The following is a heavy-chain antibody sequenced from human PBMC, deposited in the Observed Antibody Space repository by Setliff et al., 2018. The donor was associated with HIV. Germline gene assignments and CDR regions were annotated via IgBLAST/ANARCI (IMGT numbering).Heavy chain of an antibody. Sequence: SETLSLTCAVYGGSFSAYYWSWVRQPPEKGLEWIGEINPGGSATYNPSLKSRVTISVDTSKNQFSLKLNTVTAADTAIYYCVLLEVPFIEGIAPPLWGQGSLVTAPQ. CDR2: INPGGSA. J-gene: IGHJ4*02. CDR1: GGSFSAYY. D-gene: IGHD2-15*01. CDR3: VLLEVPFIEGIAPPL. V-gene: IGHV4-34*01.